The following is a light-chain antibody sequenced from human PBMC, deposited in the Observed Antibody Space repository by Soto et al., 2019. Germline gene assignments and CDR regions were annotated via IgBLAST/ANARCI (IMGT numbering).Light chain of an antibody. V-gene: IGLV1-44*01. CDR1: SSNIGRNA. CDR3: VAWDDSLKGPV. Sequence: QSVLTQPPSASGTTGQRVTISCSGSSSNIGRNAVNWYQQLPGTAPKLLIYRHAKRPSGVPDRFSGAKSGTSASLAISGLQYEDEADYDCVAWDDSLKGPVFGGVTTLTVL. J-gene: IGLJ3*02. CDR2: RHA.